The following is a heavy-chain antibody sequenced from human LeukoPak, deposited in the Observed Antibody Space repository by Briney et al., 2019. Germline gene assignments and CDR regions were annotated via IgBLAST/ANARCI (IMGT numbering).Heavy chain of an antibody. J-gene: IGHJ5*02. Sequence: SVKVSCKASGGTFSSYAISWVRQAPGQGLEWMGGVIPIFGTANYAQKFQGRVTITTDESTSTAYMELSSLRSEDTAVYYCARGVVAARSYWFDPWGQRTLVTVSS. V-gene: IGHV1-69*05. CDR1: GGTFSSYA. CDR3: ARGVVAARSYWFDP. D-gene: IGHD2-15*01. CDR2: VIPIFGTA.